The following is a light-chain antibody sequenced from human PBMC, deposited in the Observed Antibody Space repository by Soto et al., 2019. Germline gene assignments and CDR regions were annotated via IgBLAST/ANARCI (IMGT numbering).Light chain of an antibody. J-gene: IGKJ1*01. CDR3: QQYITYPT. CDR1: QSITSW. V-gene: IGKV1-5*03. Sequence: DIQMTQSPSTLSASIRDRVTITCPASQSITSWLAWYQQKPGKAPKLLFDKASNLASGVPSRVCGSGSGTDFTLPISCLQPVDFAAYYRQQYITYPTFGQGTNVEFK. CDR2: KAS.